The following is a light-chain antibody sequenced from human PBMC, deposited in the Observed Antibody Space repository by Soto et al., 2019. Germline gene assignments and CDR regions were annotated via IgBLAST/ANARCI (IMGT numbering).Light chain of an antibody. J-gene: IGKJ4*01. CDR1: QSVSSE. V-gene: IGKV3-20*01. Sequence: EMVMTQSPATLSVSPGERATLSCRASQSVSSELAWYQQQPGQAPRLLMYGASTRATGIPARFSGSGSGTDSTLTISRMEPEDFAVYYRQQYGSSPLTFGGGTKVDIK. CDR2: GAS. CDR3: QQYGSSPLT.